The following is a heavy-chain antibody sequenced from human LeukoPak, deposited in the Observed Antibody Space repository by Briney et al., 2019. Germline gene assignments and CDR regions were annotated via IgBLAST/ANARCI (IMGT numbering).Heavy chain of an antibody. J-gene: IGHJ3*02. D-gene: IGHD6-19*01. CDR1: GGSISSYY. CDR2: IYYSGST. V-gene: IGHV4-59*08. Sequence: SETLSLTCTVSGGSISSYYWSWIRQPPGKGLEWIGYIYYSGSTNYNPSLKSRVTISVDTSKNQFSLKLSSVTAADTAVYYCASLPGYSSGWYTHNAFDIWGQGTMVTVSS. CDR3: ASLPGYSSGWYTHNAFDI.